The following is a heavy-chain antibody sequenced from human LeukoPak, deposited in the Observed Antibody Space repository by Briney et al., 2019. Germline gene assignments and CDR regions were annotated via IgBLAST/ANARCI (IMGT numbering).Heavy chain of an antibody. CDR3: AKDRDYGDYPSAYYYYMDV. V-gene: IGHV3-30*02. D-gene: IGHD4-17*01. CDR1: GFTFSTYG. Sequence: GGSLRLSCAASGFTFSTYGIHWVRQAPGKGLEWVAFIRYDGTKWYADSVKGRFTISRDNSKNTLYLQMNSLRAEDTAVYHCAKDRDYGDYPSAYYYYMDVWGKGTTVTVYS. CDR2: IRYDGTK. J-gene: IGHJ6*03.